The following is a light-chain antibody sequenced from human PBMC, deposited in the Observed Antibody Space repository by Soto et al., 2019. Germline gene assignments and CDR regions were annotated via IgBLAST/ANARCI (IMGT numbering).Light chain of an antibody. Sequence: QSVLTQPPSVSGAPGQRVTISCTGNSSNIGAGYDVHWYQQRPGKAPKLLIFGNSHRPSGVPDRFFGSKSGTSASLAITGLQAEDEADYYCQAYDRSLSGSVFGGGTKLTVL. CDR3: QAYDRSLSGSV. CDR2: GNS. J-gene: IGLJ3*02. V-gene: IGLV1-40*01. CDR1: SSNIGAGYD.